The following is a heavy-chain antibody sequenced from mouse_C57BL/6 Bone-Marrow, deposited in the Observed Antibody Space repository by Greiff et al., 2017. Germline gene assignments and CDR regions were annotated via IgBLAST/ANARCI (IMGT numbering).Heavy chain of an antibody. Sequence: QVQLQQSGAELVRPGTSVKMSCKASGYTFTNYWIGWAKQRPGHGLEWIGDIYPGGGYTNYNEKFKGKATLTADKSSSTAYMQFSSLTSEDSASYYCAREGGGNYWYFDVWGTGTTVTVSS. CDR2: IYPGGGYT. D-gene: IGHD1-1*02. CDR1: GYTFTNYW. J-gene: IGHJ1*03. V-gene: IGHV1-63*01. CDR3: AREGGGNYWYFDV.